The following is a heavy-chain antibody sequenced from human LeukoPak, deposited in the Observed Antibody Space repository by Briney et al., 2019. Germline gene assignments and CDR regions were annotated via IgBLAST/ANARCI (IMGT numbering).Heavy chain of an antibody. Sequence: ASVKVSCKASGYTFTGYYMHWVRQAPGQGLEWMGWINPNSGGTNYAQEFQGRVTMTRDTSISTAYMELSRLRSDDTAVYYCASQSYYDSSGYTNWFDPWGQGTLVTVSS. CDR1: GYTFTGYY. CDR2: INPNSGGT. D-gene: IGHD3-22*01. CDR3: ASQSYYDSSGYTNWFDP. J-gene: IGHJ5*02. V-gene: IGHV1-2*02.